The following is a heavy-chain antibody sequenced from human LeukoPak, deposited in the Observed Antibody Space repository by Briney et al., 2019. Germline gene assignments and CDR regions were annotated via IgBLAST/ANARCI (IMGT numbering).Heavy chain of an antibody. J-gene: IGHJ4*02. D-gene: IGHD2-15*01. V-gene: IGHV4-39*01. CDR3: ARHWAYCSGGSCYSFDD. CDR1: GGSISSSSHY. CDR2: IYYSGST. Sequence: SETLSLTCTVSGGSISSSSHYWGWIRQPPGKGLLWIGRIYYSGSTYYNPSLKSRVTISLDTSKNQYSLKLRSVPAADTAVYHCARHWAYCSGGSCYSFDDWGQGTLVTVSS.